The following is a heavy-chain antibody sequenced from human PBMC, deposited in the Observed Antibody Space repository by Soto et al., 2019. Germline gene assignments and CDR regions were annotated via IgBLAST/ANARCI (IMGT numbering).Heavy chain of an antibody. CDR1: GGSXXXXX. D-gene: IGHD6-25*01. Sequence: ETXSLTCTVXGGSXXXXXXSWIRQPPGKGLEWIGYIYYSGSTNYNPSLKSRVTISVDTSKNQFSLKLSSVTAADTAVYYCARDRGSEIDYWGQGTLVTVSS. J-gene: IGHJ4*02. CDR3: ARDRGSEIDY. CDR2: IYYSGST. V-gene: IGHV4-59*01.